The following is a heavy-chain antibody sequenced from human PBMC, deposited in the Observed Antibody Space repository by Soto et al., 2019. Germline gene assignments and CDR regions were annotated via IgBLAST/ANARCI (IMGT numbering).Heavy chain of an antibody. CDR1: GFTFSSYT. D-gene: IGHD1-20*01. J-gene: IGHJ4*02. CDR3: AKPPDYNWNDY. Sequence: GGSLRLSCAASGFTFSSYTMSWVRQAPGKGLEWISAVSGSGGSTYYADSVKGRFTISRDNSKDTLYLQMNNLRAEDTAVYYSAKPPDYNWNDYWGQGTLVTV. CDR2: VSGSGGST. V-gene: IGHV3-23*01.